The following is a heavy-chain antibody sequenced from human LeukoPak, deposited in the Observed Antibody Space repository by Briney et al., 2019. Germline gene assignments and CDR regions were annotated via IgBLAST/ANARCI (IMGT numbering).Heavy chain of an antibody. Sequence: GGSLRLSCAASGFTFSSDSMNWVRQAPGKGLEWVSSISSSSSYIYYADSVKGRFTISRDNAKNSLYLQMNSLRAEDTAVYYCASDYVGSFCQHWGQGTLVTVSS. J-gene: IGHJ1*01. CDR1: GFTFSSDS. V-gene: IGHV3-21*01. D-gene: IGHD3-16*01. CDR3: ASDYVGSFCQH. CDR2: ISSSSSYI.